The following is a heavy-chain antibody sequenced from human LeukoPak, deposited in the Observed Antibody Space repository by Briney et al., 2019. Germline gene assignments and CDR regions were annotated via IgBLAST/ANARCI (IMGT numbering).Heavy chain of an antibody. V-gene: IGHV4-59*08. J-gene: IGHJ4*02. CDR1: GGSINSYY. Sequence: TSETLSLTCTVSGGSINSYYWSWIRQSPGKGLEWIGYIDYSGNTNYKPSLKSRVTISLDTSNNQVSLKLSSVTAADTAVYYCARHEAVAGLDYWGQGTLVTVSS. CDR2: IDYSGNT. CDR3: ARHEAVAGLDY. D-gene: IGHD6-13*01.